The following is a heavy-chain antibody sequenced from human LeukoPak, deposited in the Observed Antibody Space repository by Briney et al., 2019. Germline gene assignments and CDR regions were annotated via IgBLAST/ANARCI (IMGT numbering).Heavy chain of an antibody. V-gene: IGHV4-31*03. CDR2: IYYSGST. D-gene: IGHD2-15*01. J-gene: IGHJ4*02. CDR3: GREDSVAYYFDY. CDR1: GGSISSGGYY. Sequence: PSETLSLTCTVSGGSISSGGYYWSWIRQHPGKGLEWIGYIYYSGSTYYNPSLKSRVTISVDTSKNQFSLKLSSVTAADTAVYYCGREDSVAYYFDYGGRETLATVS.